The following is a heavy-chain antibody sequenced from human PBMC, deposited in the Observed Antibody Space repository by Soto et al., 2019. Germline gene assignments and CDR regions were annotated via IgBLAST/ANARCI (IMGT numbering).Heavy chain of an antibody. D-gene: IGHD2-2*01. CDR2: IWYDGSNK. CDR1: GFTFSSYG. V-gene: IGHV3-33*01. Sequence: QVQLVESGGGVVQPGRSLRLSCAASGFTFSSYGMHWVRQAPGKGLEWVAVIWYDGSNKYYADSVKGRFTISRDNSKNTLYLQMNSLRAEDTAVYYCARDHDIVLVPPENWFDPWGQGTLFTVSS. J-gene: IGHJ5*02. CDR3: ARDHDIVLVPPENWFDP.